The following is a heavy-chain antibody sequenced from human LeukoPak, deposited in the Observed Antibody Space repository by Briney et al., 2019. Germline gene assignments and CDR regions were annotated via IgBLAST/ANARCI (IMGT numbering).Heavy chain of an antibody. V-gene: IGHV4-59*01. CDR3: ARTAKYYYGSETYYFFDY. J-gene: IGHJ4*02. CDR1: GGSISSYY. D-gene: IGHD3-10*01. Sequence: KTSETLSLTCTVSGGSISSYYWSWIRQPPGKGLEWIGYIYYSGSTNYNPSLKSRVTISVGTSKNQFSLKLSSVTAADTAVYYCARTAKYYYGSETYYFFDYWGQGTLVTVSS. CDR2: IYYSGST.